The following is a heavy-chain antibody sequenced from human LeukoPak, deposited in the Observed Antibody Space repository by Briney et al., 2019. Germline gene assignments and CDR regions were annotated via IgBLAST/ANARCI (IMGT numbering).Heavy chain of an antibody. D-gene: IGHD6-13*01. CDR3: ARVQPAVTYSSSWCYYYYYGMDV. CDR1: GYTFTSYD. CDR2: MNPNSGNT. V-gene: IGHV1-8*01. J-gene: IGHJ6*02. Sequence: ASVKVSCKASGYTFTSYDINWVRQATGQGLEWMGWMNPNSGNTGYAQKFQGRVTMTRNTSISTAYMELSSLRSEDTAVYYCARVQPAVTYSSSWCYYYYYGMDVWGQGTTVTVSS.